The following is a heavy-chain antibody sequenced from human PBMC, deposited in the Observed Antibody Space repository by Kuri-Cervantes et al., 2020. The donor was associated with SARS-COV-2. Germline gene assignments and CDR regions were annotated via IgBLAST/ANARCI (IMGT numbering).Heavy chain of an antibody. CDR1: GFTFSSYA. J-gene: IGHJ4*02. V-gene: IGHV3-23*03. Sequence: GGSLRLSCAASGFTFSSYAMSWVRQAPGKGLEWVSVIYSGGGSTYYADSAKGRFTISRDNSKNTLYLQMNSLRAEDTAVYYCAGTYDFWSGYSSALIDYWGQGTLVTVSS. CDR2: IYSGGGST. CDR3: AGTYDFWSGYSSALIDY. D-gene: IGHD3-3*01.